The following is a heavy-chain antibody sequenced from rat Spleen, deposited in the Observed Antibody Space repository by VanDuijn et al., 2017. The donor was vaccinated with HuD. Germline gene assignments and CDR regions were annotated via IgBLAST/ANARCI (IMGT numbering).Heavy chain of an antibody. J-gene: IGHJ1*01. CDR3: ARGNYGHNWYFDF. Sequence: QVQLKESGPGLVQPSQTLSLTCTVSGFSLTSYNVHWVRQPTGKGLEWMGIIWTGGSTDYNSALKSRLSISRDTSKSQVFLKMNSLQTETIATYYCARGNYGHNWYFDFWGPGTMVTVSS. V-gene: IGHV2-30*01. CDR2: IWTGGST. CDR1: GFSLTSYN. D-gene: IGHD1-9*01.